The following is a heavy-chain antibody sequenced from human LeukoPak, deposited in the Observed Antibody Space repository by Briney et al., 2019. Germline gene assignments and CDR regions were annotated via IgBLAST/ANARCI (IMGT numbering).Heavy chain of an antibody. CDR1: GFTLNSYS. CDR3: ARAEGDYLNYYGMDV. J-gene: IGHJ6*02. CDR2: ISSSSSYI. V-gene: IGHV3-21*01. D-gene: IGHD4-17*01. Sequence: GGSLRLSCAASGFTLNSYSMNWVRQAPGKGLEWVSSISSSSSYIYYADSVKGRFTISRDNAKNSLCLQMNSLRAEDTAVYYCARAEGDYLNYYGMDVWGQGTTVTVS.